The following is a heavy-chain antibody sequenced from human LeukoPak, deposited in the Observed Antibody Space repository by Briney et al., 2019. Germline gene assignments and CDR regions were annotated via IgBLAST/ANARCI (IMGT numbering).Heavy chain of an antibody. V-gene: IGHV4-34*01. Sequence: SETLSLTCAVYGGSFSGYYWSWIRQPPGKGLEWIGEINHSGSTNYNPSLKSRVTISVDTSKNQFSLKLSSVTAADTAVYYCARGGYVLRFLSFDYWGRGTLVTVSS. CDR3: ARGGYVLRFLSFDY. D-gene: IGHD3-3*01. CDR2: INHSGST. J-gene: IGHJ4*02. CDR1: GGSFSGYY.